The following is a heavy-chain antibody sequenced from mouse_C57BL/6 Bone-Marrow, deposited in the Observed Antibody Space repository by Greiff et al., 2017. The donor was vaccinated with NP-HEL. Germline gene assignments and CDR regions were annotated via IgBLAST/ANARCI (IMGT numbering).Heavy chain of an antibody. D-gene: IGHD1-1*01. CDR1: GYTFTSYW. Sequence: QVQLQQPGAELVKPGASVKLSCKASGYTFTSYWMHWVKQRPGQGLEWIGMIHPNSGSTNYNEKFKSKATLTVDKSSSTAYMQLSSLTSEDSAVYYCARWDYGSSYDYAMDYWGQGTSVTVSS. V-gene: IGHV1-64*01. CDR3: ARWDYGSSYDYAMDY. J-gene: IGHJ4*01. CDR2: IHPNSGST.